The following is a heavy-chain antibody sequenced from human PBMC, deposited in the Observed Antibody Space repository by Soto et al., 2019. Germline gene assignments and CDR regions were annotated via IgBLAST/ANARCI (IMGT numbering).Heavy chain of an antibody. CDR3: ATDRSWNFNY. V-gene: IGHV3-7*01. J-gene: IGHJ4*02. CDR2: IKEDGSER. Sequence: PRLSCAASGFTFSSYWMSWVRQAPGKGLEWVANIKEDGSERYYVDSVKGRFTISRDNAKNSLYLQMNSLRAEDSAVYYCATDRSWNFNYWGQGTLVTVSS. D-gene: IGHD1-7*01. CDR1: GFTFSSYW.